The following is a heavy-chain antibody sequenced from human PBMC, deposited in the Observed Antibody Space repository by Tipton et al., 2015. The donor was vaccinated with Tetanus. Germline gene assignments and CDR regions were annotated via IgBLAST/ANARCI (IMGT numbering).Heavy chain of an antibody. CDR3: ARYDSSGVTFDY. V-gene: IGHV1-46*01. D-gene: IGHD3-22*01. CDR1: GYTFTSYY. J-gene: IGHJ4*02. CDR2: INPSGGST. Sequence: SGAEVKKPGASVEVSCKASGYTFTSYYMHWVRQAPGQGLEWMGIINPSGGSTSYAQKFQGRVTMTVDTSTSTVYMDLSRLTSEDTAVYYCARYDSSGVTFDYWSQGTLVTVSS.